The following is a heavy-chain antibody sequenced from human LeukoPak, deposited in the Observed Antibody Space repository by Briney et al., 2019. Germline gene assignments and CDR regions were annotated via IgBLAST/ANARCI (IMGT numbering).Heavy chain of an antibody. V-gene: IGHV3-23*01. CDR2: ISGSGGST. J-gene: IGHJ1*01. D-gene: IGHD4-17*01. CDR1: GFTFSSYA. CDR3: AKLPHYGDYDVRYFQH. Sequence: GGSLRLSCAASGFTFSSYAMSWVRQAPGKGLEWVSAISGSGGSTYYADSVKGRFTISRDNSKNTLYLQMNSLRAEDTAVYYCAKLPHYGDYDVRYFQHWGQGTLVTVSS.